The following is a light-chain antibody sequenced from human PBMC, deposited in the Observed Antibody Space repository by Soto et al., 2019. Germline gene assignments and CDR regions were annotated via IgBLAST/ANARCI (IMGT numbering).Light chain of an antibody. CDR3: QQYNSYAWT. Sequence: DIQMTQSPSTLSASVGDRVTITCRASQSISSWLAWYQQKPGKAPKLLIYKASSLESEVPSRFSGSGSGTEFTLTISSLQPDDVATYSCQQYNSYAWTCGQGTKVEIK. J-gene: IGKJ1*01. V-gene: IGKV1-5*03. CDR1: QSISSW. CDR2: KAS.